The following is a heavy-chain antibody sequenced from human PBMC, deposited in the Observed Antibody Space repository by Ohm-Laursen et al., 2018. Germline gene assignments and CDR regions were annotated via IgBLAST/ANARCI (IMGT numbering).Heavy chain of an antibody. J-gene: IGHJ4*02. Sequence: PSETLSLTCTVSGGSISNYYWSWIQQPPGKGLDWIGYMYSSGSADYNPSLKSRVTISLDTSKKQFSLRLRFVTAADTAVYYCARFDTQKGYYFGYWGQGILVTVSS. CDR3: ARFDTQKGYYFGY. V-gene: IGHV4-59*01. D-gene: IGHD3-9*01. CDR2: MYSSGSA. CDR1: GGSISNYY.